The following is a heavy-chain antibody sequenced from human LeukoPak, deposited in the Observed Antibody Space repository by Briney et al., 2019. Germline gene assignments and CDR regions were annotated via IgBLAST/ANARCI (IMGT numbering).Heavy chain of an antibody. V-gene: IGHV3-9*01. J-gene: IGHJ4*02. CDR3: AKDSSGWSATRIDY. CDR2: ISWNSGSI. CDR1: GFTFDDYA. D-gene: IGHD6-19*01. Sequence: GGCLRLSSAASGFTFDDYAVHWVPQAPGKGLGWGSGISWNSGSIGYADSVKGRFTISRDNAKNSLYLQMNSLRAEDTALYYCAKDSSGWSATRIDYWGQGTLVTVSS.